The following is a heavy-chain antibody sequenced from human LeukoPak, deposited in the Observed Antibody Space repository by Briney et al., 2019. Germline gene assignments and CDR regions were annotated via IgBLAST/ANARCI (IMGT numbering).Heavy chain of an antibody. Sequence: GASVKVSCKASGYTFTSYGISWVRQAPGQGLEWMGWISAYNGNTNYAQKLQGRVTMTTDTSTSTAYMELRSLRSDDTAIYYCARRVSGDYGHWFDPWGQGTLVTVSS. D-gene: IGHD4-17*01. J-gene: IGHJ5*02. V-gene: IGHV1-18*01. CDR3: ARRVSGDYGHWFDP. CDR1: GYTFTSYG. CDR2: ISAYNGNT.